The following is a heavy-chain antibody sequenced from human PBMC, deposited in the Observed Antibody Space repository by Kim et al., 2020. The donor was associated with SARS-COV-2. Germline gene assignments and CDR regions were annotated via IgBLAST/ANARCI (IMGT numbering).Heavy chain of an antibody. CDR3: ARDLTTTDGYRDYYYGMDV. D-gene: IGHD5-12*01. Sequence: ASVKVSCKPSGYTFTSYYMHWVRQAPGQGLEWMGIINPSGGSTSYAQKFQGRVTMTRDTSTSTVYMELSSLRSEDTAVYYCARDLTTTDGYRDYYYGMDVWGQGTTVTVSS. J-gene: IGHJ6*02. V-gene: IGHV1-46*01. CDR1: GYTFTSYY. CDR2: INPSGGST.